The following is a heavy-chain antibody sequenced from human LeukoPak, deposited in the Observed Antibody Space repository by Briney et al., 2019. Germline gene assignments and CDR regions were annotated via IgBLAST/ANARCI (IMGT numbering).Heavy chain of an antibody. D-gene: IGHD6-19*01. CDR2: INPNSGGT. CDR3: AKAKQWQKYFQH. J-gene: IGHJ1*01. Sequence: ASVKVSCKASGYTFTGYYMHWVRQAPGQGLEWVGWINPNSGGTNYAQKFQGRVTMTRDTSISTAYMELSRLRSDDTAVYYCAKAKQWQKYFQHWGQGTLVTVSS. CDR1: GYTFTGYY. V-gene: IGHV1-2*02.